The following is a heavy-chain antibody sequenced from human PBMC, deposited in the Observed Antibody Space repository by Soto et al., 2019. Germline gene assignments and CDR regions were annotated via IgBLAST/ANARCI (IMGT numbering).Heavy chain of an antibody. D-gene: IGHD2-15*01. CDR3: ARETPSFDS. Sequence: PGGSLRLSCAASGFTFSDDPMNWVRQAPGKGLEWVSSIRTISSAIYFADSVRGRFTISRDNARNSLYLQMTSLRDEDTAVYYCARETPSFDSWGQGTLVNVSS. V-gene: IGHV3-48*02. CDR2: IRTISSAI. J-gene: IGHJ4*02. CDR1: GFTFSDDP.